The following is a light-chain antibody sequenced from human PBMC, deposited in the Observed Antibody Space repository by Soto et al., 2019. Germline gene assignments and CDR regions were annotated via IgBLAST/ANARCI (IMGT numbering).Light chain of an antibody. CDR2: DAS. Sequence: EIVLTQSPATLSLSPGERATLSCRASRGISSNLAWYQQKPGQAPRLLIYDASTRATGIPARFSGSGSGTGFTLTIRRLEPEDFAVYYCQHYDNTPTFGGGTKVDIK. V-gene: IGKV3D-11*03. CDR1: RGISSN. J-gene: IGKJ4*01. CDR3: QHYDNTPT.